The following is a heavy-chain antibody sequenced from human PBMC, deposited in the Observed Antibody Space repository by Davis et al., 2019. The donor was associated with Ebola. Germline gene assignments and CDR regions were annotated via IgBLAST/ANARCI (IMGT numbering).Heavy chain of an antibody. V-gene: IGHV4-59*01. J-gene: IGHJ4*02. CDR2: IYYSGST. CDR1: GGSISSYY. CDR3: AREAAWGDFDY. D-gene: IGHD1-26*01. Sequence: GSLRLSCTVSGGSISSYYWSWIRQPPGKGLEWIGYIYYSGSTNYNPSLKSRVTISVDTSKNQFSLKLSSVTAADTAVYYCAREAAWGDFDYWGQGTLVTVSS.